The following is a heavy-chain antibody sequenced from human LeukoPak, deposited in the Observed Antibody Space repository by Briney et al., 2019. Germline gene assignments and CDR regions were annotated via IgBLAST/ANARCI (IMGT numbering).Heavy chain of an antibody. V-gene: IGHV1-69*06. CDR1: GGTFSSYA. J-gene: IGHJ4*02. CDR2: IIPIFGAA. D-gene: IGHD3-16*01. CDR3: ASGSRLDYGHLDY. Sequence: SVKVSCKASGGTFSSYAISWVPQAPGDGLEWMGGIIPIFGAANYAQMVQGRVTITADKATSTACMGLSSLRYEDTGVCFSASGSRLDYGHLDYWRQGTLVTVSS.